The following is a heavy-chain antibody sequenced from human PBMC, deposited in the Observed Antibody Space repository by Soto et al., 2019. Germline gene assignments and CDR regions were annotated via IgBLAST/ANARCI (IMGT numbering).Heavy chain of an antibody. V-gene: IGHV3-23*01. CDR3: AKAGCSGGTCYLYYFDY. CDR2: ISGRGGST. CDR1: GFTFSNYA. Sequence: PGGSLRLSCAASGFTFSNYAMSWVRQAPGKGLEWVSTISGRGGSTYYADSVKGRFTISRDNSRNTLYLQMDSLRVEDSAVYSCAKAGCSGGTCYLYYFDYWGQGALVTVSS. D-gene: IGHD2-15*01. J-gene: IGHJ4*02.